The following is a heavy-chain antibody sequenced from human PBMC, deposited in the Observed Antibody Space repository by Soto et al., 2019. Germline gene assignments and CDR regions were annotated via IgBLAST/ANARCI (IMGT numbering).Heavy chain of an antibody. CDR2: IIHIFGTA. CDR1: GGTFSSYD. J-gene: IGHJ4*02. D-gene: IGHD2-15*01. Sequence: QVQLVQSGAEVKKPGSSVKVSCKASGGTFSSYDISWVRQAHGQGLEWMGGIIHIFGTANYAQKFQGRVTITANESKSTAYMDRSSLRDEDTAVYYCARGYCSGGSCCSEHMFDYWGQGTLVTVSS. CDR3: ARGYCSGGSCCSEHMFDY. V-gene: IGHV1-69*01.